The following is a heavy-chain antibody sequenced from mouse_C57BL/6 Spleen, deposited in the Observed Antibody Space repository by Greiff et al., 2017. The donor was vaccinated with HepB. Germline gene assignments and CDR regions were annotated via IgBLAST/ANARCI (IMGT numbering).Heavy chain of an antibody. CDR1: GFNIKDYY. Sequence: VQLKQSGAELVRPGVSVKLSCTASGFNIKDYYMHWVKQRPEQGLEWIGRIDPEDGDTEYAPKFQGKATMTADTSSNTAYLQLSSLTSEDTAVYYCTPPYYGSSYGYFDVWGTGTTVTVSS. J-gene: IGHJ1*03. D-gene: IGHD1-1*01. CDR2: IDPEDGDT. CDR3: TPPYYGSSYGYFDV. V-gene: IGHV14-1*01.